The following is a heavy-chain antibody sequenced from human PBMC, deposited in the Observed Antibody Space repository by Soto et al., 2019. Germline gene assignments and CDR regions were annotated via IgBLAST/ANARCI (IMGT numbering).Heavy chain of an antibody. D-gene: IGHD5-12*01. CDR2: INPNSGGT. CDR1: GYTFTGSY. V-gene: IGHV1-2*04. J-gene: IGHJ4*02. CDR3: ARGDIGATIEDYFDY. Sequence: QVQLVQSGAEVKKPGASVKVSCKASGYTFTGSYMHWVRQAPGQGLEWMGWINPNSGGTNYAQKFQGWVTMTRDTSISTAYMELSRLRSDDTAVYYCARGDIGATIEDYFDYWGQGTLVTVSS.